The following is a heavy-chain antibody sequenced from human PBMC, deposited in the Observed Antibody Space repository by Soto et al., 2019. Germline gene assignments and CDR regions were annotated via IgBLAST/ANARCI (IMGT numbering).Heavy chain of an antibody. D-gene: IGHD6-6*01. CDR1: GYTFTSYA. Sequence: ASVKVSCKASGYTFTSYAMHWVRQAPGQRLEWMGWINAGNGNTKYSQKFQGRVTITRDTSASTAYMELSSLRSEDTAVYYCAKGYSSGFQQLGWFDPWGQGTLVTVSS. CDR3: AKGYSSGFQQLGWFDP. J-gene: IGHJ5*02. V-gene: IGHV1-3*01. CDR2: INAGNGNT.